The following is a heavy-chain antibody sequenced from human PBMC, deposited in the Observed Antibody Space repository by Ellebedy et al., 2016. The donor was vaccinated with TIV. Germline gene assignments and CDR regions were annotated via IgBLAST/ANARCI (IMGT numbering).Heavy chain of an antibody. CDR3: ARVSRHSDHRGDDYARFED. V-gene: IGHV2-5*02. CDR1: GFSLRSSEVG. J-gene: IGHJ4*02. CDR2: IYGDDYK. D-gene: IGHD2-2*01. Sequence: SGPTLVKPPQTLTLTCTFSGFSLRSSEVGVAWIRQPPGKALEWLTFIYGDDYKRYSPSLRSRLTVTKDTSRNRVVLTVINVDPLDTATYYCARVSRHSDHRGDDYARFEDWGPGTLVTVSS.